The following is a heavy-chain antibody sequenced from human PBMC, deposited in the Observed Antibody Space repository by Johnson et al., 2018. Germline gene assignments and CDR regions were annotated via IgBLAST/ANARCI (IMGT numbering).Heavy chain of an antibody. J-gene: IGHJ3*02. Sequence: QVQLVESGGGVVQPGRSLRLSCAASGFTFSSYGMHWVRQAPGKGLEWVAVISYDGSNKYYADSVKGRFTISRDTSKNTLYLQMNSLRAGDTAVYYCARNGHDYGDYIDAFDIWGQGTMVTVSS. CDR2: ISYDGSNK. CDR1: GFTFSSYG. D-gene: IGHD4-17*01. CDR3: ARNGHDYGDYIDAFDI. V-gene: IGHV3-30*03.